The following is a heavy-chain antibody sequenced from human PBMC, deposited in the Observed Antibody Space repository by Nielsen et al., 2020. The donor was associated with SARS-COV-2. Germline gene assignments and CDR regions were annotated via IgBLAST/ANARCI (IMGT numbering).Heavy chain of an antibody. D-gene: IGHD4-11*01. CDR3: AREQSIGIDY. CDR2: IWYDGSNK. J-gene: IGHJ4*02. Sequence: GESLKISCAASGFTFSSYGMHWVRQAPGKGLEWVAVIWYDGSNKYYADSVKGRFTISRDNSKNTLYLQMNSLRAEDTAVCYCAREQSIGIDYWGQGTLVTVSS. V-gene: IGHV3-33*01. CDR1: GFTFSSYG.